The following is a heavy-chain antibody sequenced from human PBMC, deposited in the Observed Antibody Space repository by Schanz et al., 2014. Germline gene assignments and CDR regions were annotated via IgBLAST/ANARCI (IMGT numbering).Heavy chain of an antibody. V-gene: IGHV3-11*04. CDR3: ARRKHAFDI. CDR2: ISRDGTTS. Sequence: VQMVESGGGLVQPGGSLRLSCAASGFTVSSNYMSWVRQAPGKGLEWLSYISRDGTTSYYADSVKGRFTISRDNAKNSLYLEMTSLRGEDTAVYYCARRKHAFDIWGQGTMVTVSS. J-gene: IGHJ3*02. CDR1: GFTVSSNY.